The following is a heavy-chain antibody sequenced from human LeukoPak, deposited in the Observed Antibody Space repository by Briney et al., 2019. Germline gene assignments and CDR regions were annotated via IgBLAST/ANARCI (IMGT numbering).Heavy chain of an antibody. Sequence: AGSLRCSCAASGFTFSSYSMDWVRQAPGKGLKWVAIISYDGSNKYYADSVKGRFTISRDNSKNTLYLQMNSLRAEDTAVYYCAKDRLAVTNPLSGGIRFYGMDVWGQGTTVTVSS. J-gene: IGHJ6*02. V-gene: IGHV3-30*18. CDR3: AKDRLAVTNPLSGGIRFYGMDV. CDR1: GFTFSSYS. CDR2: ISYDGSNK. D-gene: IGHD4-17*01.